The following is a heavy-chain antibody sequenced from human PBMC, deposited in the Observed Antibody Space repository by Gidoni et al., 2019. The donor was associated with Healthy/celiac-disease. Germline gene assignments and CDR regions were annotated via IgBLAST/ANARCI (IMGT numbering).Heavy chain of an antibody. J-gene: IGHJ4*02. Sequence: QVQLVQSGAEVKKPGASVKVSCKASGYTFTSYYMHWVRQAPGQGLAWMGIINPSGGSTSYAQKFQGRGTMTRDTSTSTVYMELSSLRSEDTAVYYCARRHKIGSGSYYNDYWGQGTLVTVSS. D-gene: IGHD3-10*01. V-gene: IGHV1-46*03. CDR3: ARRHKIGSGSYYNDY. CDR1: GYTFTSYY. CDR2: INPSGGST.